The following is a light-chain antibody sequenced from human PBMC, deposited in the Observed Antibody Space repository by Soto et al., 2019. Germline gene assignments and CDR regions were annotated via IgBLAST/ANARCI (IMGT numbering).Light chain of an antibody. Sequence: QTVVTQPPSFSVSPGGTVILTCGLTSGSVSTSYYPSWYQPSPGLAPRTLIYNTTTRSSGVPDRFSGSILGNKAALTITGAQSDDESDYLCALYVGSGTVVFGGGTKLTVL. CDR2: NTT. CDR3: ALYVGSGTVV. CDR1: SGSVSTSYY. J-gene: IGLJ2*01. V-gene: IGLV8-61*01.